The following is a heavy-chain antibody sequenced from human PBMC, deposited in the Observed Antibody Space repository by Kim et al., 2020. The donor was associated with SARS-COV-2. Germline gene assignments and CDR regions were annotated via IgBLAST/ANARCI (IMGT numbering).Heavy chain of an antibody. Sequence: ASVKVSCKTSGYTFTDYYMHWVRQAPGQGLEWIGWINPNSGGTNYAQKFQGRVTMTSDTSISTAYMELSSLRSDDTAVYYCARGIAAVITPGMDVWGQGTTVTVSS. CDR1: GYTFTDYY. D-gene: IGHD6-13*01. V-gene: IGHV1-2*02. CDR3: ARGIAAVITPGMDV. J-gene: IGHJ6*02. CDR2: INPNSGGT.